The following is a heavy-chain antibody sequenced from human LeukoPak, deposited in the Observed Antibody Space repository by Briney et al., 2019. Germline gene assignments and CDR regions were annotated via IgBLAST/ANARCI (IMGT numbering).Heavy chain of an antibody. CDR1: GYTFTKYY. CDR2: MNPNSGNT. Sequence: ASVKVSCKASGYTFTKYYIHWVRQATGQGLEWMGWMNPNSGNTGYAQKFQGRVTMTRNTSISTAYMELSSLRSEDTAVYYCARARNNYYYGSGSYFWFDPWGQGTLVTVSS. CDR3: ARARNNYYYGSGSYFWFDP. D-gene: IGHD3-10*01. V-gene: IGHV1-8*01. J-gene: IGHJ5*02.